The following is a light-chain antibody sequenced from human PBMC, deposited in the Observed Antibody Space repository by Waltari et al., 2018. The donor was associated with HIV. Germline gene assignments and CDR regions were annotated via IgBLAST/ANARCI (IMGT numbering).Light chain of an antibody. V-gene: IGKV1-33*01. Sequence: DIQSPESPSSLSAYIVDRDAITCQASQDISNFLNWYQQKPGKAPKLLIYDASNLETGVPSRFSGSGSGTEFTFTISSLQPEDIATYYCQQYDNLPSLTFGGGTKVEIK. J-gene: IGKJ4*01. CDR2: DAS. CDR3: QQYDNLPSLT. CDR1: QDISNF.